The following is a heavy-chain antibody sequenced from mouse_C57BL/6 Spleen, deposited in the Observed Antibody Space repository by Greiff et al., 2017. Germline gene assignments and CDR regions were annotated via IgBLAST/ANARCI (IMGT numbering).Heavy chain of an antibody. J-gene: IGHJ2*01. CDR3: ARGAQATNYFDD. Sequence: EVKLVESEGGLVQPGSSMKLSCTASGFTFSDYYMAWVRQVPEKGLEWVANINYAGSSNYYLDSLKSRFIISRDNAKNILYLQMSSLKSEDTATYYCARGAQATNYFDDWGQGTTLTVSS. D-gene: IGHD3-2*02. CDR1: GFTFSDYY. V-gene: IGHV5-16*01. CDR2: INYAGSSN.